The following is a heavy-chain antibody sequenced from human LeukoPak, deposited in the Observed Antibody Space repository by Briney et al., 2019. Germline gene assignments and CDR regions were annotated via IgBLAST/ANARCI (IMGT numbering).Heavy chain of an antibody. CDR2: IYYSGST. CDR3: ARVRVSELDY. D-gene: IGHD3-10*01. CDR1: GGSISSYY. J-gene: IGHJ4*02. V-gene: IGHV4-59*01. Sequence: SETLSLTCTVSGGSISSYYWSWIRQPPGKGLEWIGYIYYSGSTNYNPSLKSRVTISVDTSKNQFSLKLSSVTAADTAVYYCARVRVSELDYWVQGTLVTVSS.